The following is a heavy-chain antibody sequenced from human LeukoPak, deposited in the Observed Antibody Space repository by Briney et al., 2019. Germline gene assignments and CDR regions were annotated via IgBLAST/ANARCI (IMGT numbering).Heavy chain of an antibody. V-gene: IGHV1-2*06. Sequence: GASVKVSCKASGYTFTDSFMHWVRQAPGQGPEWMGRIYPNNGATNYAQKFQGRVTMTSDPSLSAAYLELTRLTSDDTAVYYCAKAPPVGPTTSPDSWGQGTLVIVSS. CDR2: IYPNNGAT. J-gene: IGHJ4*02. CDR1: GYTFTDSF. D-gene: IGHD2-2*01. CDR3: AKAPPVGPTTSPDS.